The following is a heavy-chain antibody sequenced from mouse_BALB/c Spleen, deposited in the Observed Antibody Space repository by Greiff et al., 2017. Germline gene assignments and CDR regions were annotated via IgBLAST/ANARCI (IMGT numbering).Heavy chain of an antibody. J-gene: IGHJ4*01. CDR3: ARRGSYDYAMDY. CDR2: IDPFNGGT. D-gene: IGHD1-1*02. V-gene: IGHV1S135*01. Sequence: VQLKESGPELMKPGASVKISCKASGYSFTSYYMHWVKQSHGKSLEWIGYIDPFNGGTSYNQKFKGKATLTVDKSSSTAYMHLSSLTSEDSAVYYCARRGSYDYAMDYWGQGTSVTVSS. CDR1: GYSFTSYY.